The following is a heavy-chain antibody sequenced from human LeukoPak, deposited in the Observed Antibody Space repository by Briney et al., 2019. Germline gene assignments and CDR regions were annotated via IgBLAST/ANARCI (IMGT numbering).Heavy chain of an antibody. Sequence: PSETLSLTCTVSGGSISSDYWSWIRQPPGKGLEWIGYIYYIGSANYNPSLKSRVTISVDTSNNQFSLKLSSVTAADTAVYYCARHAAADYSSGWTRPFDCWGQGTLVTVSS. D-gene: IGHD6-19*01. CDR2: IYYIGSA. CDR3: ARHAAADYSSGWTRPFDC. V-gene: IGHV4-59*08. J-gene: IGHJ4*02. CDR1: GGSISSDY.